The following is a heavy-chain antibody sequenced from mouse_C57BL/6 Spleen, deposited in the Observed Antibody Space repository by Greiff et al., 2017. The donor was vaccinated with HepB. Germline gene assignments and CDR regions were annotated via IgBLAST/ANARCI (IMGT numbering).Heavy chain of an antibody. CDR1: GYSITSGYY. J-gene: IGHJ4*01. V-gene: IGHV3-6*01. Sequence: EVQLQQSGPGLVKPSQSLSLTCSVTGYSITSGYYWNWIRQFPGNKLEWMGYISYDGSNNYNPSLKNRISITRDTSKNQFFLKLNSVTTEDTATYYGARITTVPYAMDDWGQGTSVTVSS. D-gene: IGHD1-1*01. CDR3: ARITTVPYAMDD. CDR2: ISYDGSN.